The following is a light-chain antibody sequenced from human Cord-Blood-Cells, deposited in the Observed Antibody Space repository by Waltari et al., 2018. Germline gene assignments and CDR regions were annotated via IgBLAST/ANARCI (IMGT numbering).Light chain of an antibody. CDR1: SGHSSYI. CDR2: LEGSGSY. V-gene: IGLV4-60*03. Sequence: QPVLTQSSSASASLGSSVKLTCTLSSGHSSYIIAWHQQRPGTAPRYLMKLEGSGSYNKGSGVPARFSGSSSGADCYLTISNLQSEDEADYYCETWDSNTHVFGTGTKVTVL. J-gene: IGLJ1*01. CDR3: ETWDSNTHV.